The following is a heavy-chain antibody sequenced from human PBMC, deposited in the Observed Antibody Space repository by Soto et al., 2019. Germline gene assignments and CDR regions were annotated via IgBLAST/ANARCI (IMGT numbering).Heavy chain of an antibody. D-gene: IGHD3-22*01. CDR1: GCSFSFYG. V-gene: IGHV1-18*01. CDR2: INPSDGNR. Sequence: ASVKVSCKASGCSFSFYGINWVRQAPGQGLEGMGWINPSDGNRNFAQKCEDRGTMTTATSTNTVFLELRSLKSDETAIYYCARDRLRGYDSSGFYSWGQGTMVTVSS. J-gene: IGHJ4*02. CDR3: ARDRLRGYDSSGFYS.